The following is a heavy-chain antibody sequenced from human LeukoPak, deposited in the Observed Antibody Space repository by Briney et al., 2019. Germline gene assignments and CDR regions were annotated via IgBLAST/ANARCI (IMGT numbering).Heavy chain of an antibody. CDR3: AKASEHYYYDSSGYRWTDYFDY. J-gene: IGHJ4*02. V-gene: IGHV3-23*01. D-gene: IGHD3-22*01. Sequence: GGSLRLSCAASGFTFSSYAMSWVRQAPGKGLEWVSAISGSGGSTYYADSVKGRFTISRDNSKNTLYLQMNSLRAEDTAVYYCAKASEHYYYDSSGYRWTDYFDYWGQGTLVTVSS. CDR1: GFTFSSYA. CDR2: ISGSGGST.